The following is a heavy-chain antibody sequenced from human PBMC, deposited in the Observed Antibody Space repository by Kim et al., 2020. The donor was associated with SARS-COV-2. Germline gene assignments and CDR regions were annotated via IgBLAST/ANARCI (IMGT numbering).Heavy chain of an antibody. J-gene: IGHJ4*02. V-gene: IGHV4-59*13. CDR3: ARNGYSSSWYPYYFDY. CDR1: GGSISSYY. Sequence: SETLSLTCTVSGGSISSYYWSWIRQPPGKGLEWIGYIYYSGSTNYNPSLKSRVTISVDTSKNQFSLKLSSVTAADTAVYYCARNGYSSSWYPYYFDYWGQGTLVTVSS. CDR2: IYYSGST. D-gene: IGHD6-13*01.